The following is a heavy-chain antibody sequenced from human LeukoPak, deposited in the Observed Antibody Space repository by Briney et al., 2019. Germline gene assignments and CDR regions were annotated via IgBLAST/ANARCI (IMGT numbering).Heavy chain of an antibody. V-gene: IGHV3-21*01. J-gene: IGHJ4*02. CDR2: ISSSSSYI. Sequence: GGSLRLSCAASGFTSGSYALNWVRQAPGKGLEWVSSISSSSSYIYYADSVKGRFTISRDNAKNSLYLQMNSLRAEDTAVDYCARGGVGATTDYWGQGTLVTVSS. D-gene: IGHD1-26*01. CDR3: ARGGVGATTDY. CDR1: GFTSGSYA.